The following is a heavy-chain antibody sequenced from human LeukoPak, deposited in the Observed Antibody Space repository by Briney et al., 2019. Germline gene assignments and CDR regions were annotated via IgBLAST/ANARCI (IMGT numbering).Heavy chain of an antibody. CDR3: ASDFWSGPSWFDP. Sequence: GGSLRLSWAASGFTFSSYAMHWVRQAPGKGLEWVAVISYDGSNKYYADSVKGRFTISRDNSKNTLYLQMNSLRAEDTAVYYCASDFWSGPSWFDPWGQGTLVTVSS. D-gene: IGHD3-3*01. V-gene: IGHV3-30-3*01. J-gene: IGHJ5*02. CDR2: ISYDGSNK. CDR1: GFTFSSYA.